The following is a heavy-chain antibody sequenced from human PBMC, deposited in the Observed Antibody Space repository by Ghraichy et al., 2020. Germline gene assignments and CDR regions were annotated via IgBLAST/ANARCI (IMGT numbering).Heavy chain of an antibody. Sequence: ASVKVSCKASGYTFTGYYMHWVRQAPGQGLEWMGWINPNSGGTNYAQKFQGWVTMTRDTSISTAYMELSRLRSDDTAVYYCARAGRVGGSLVLLPGYWGQGTLVTVSS. CDR1: GYTFTGYY. J-gene: IGHJ4*02. D-gene: IGHD1-26*01. CDR2: INPNSGGT. V-gene: IGHV1-2*04. CDR3: ARAGRVGGSLVLLPGY.